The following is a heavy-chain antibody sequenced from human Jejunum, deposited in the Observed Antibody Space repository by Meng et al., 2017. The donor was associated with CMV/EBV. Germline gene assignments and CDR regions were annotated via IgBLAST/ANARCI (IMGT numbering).Heavy chain of an antibody. V-gene: IGHV1-3*01. D-gene: IGHD4/OR15-4a*01. J-gene: IGHJ4*02. CDR1: YSFITHT. CDR3: AREKWSDYGGHSIFDS. CDR2: INADSSDT. Sequence: YSFITHTKHWGRQAPGQSNEWKGWINADSSDTRYSQSFQGRVTITRDTSANTDYMDLSGLRSEDTAVYYCAREKWSDYGGHSIFDSWGQGTLVTVSS.